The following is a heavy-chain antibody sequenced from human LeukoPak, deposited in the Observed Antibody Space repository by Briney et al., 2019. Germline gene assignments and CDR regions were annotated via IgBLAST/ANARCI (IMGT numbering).Heavy chain of an antibody. V-gene: IGHV3-7*01. J-gene: IGHJ4*02. D-gene: IGHD1-26*01. Sequence: GGSLRLSCAASGFTFSSYWMSWVRQAPGKGLEWVANIKQDGGERYDVDSVKGRFTISRDNAKNSLYLQMNSLRAEDTAVYYCVRDGLVGATRGYYFDYWGQGTLVTVSS. CDR3: VRDGLVGATRGYYFDY. CDR1: GFTFSSYW. CDR2: IKQDGGER.